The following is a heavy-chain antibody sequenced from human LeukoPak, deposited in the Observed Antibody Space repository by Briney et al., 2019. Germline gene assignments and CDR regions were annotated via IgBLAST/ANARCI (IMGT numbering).Heavy chain of an antibody. CDR1: GFTFSSFG. CDR2: IRSDGSSE. Sequence: GGSLRLSCGASGFTFSSFGMHWVRQAPGKGLEWVAFIRSDGSSEFYVDSVKGRFTISRDSSRNTLYLQMNSLRAEDTAVYYCATPRGGKLLLDAFDMWGQGTMVTVSS. J-gene: IGHJ3*02. CDR3: ATPRGGKLLLDAFDM. D-gene: IGHD3-10*01. V-gene: IGHV3-30*02.